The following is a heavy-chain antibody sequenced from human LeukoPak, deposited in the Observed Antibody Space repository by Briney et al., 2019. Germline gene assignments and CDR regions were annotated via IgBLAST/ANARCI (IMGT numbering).Heavy chain of an antibody. CDR1: GGTFSSYA. Sequence: SVKVSCKASGGTFSSYAISWVRQAPGQGLEWMGGIIPIFGTANYAQKFQGRVTITTDESTSTAYMELSSLRSEDTAVYYCARVGGDRLAAGTLDYWGQGTLVTVSS. J-gene: IGHJ4*02. V-gene: IGHV1-69*05. CDR3: ARVGGDRLAAGTLDY. D-gene: IGHD6-13*01. CDR2: IIPIFGTA.